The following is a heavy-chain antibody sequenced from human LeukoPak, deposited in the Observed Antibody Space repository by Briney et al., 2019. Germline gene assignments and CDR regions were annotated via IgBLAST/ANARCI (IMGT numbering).Heavy chain of an antibody. Sequence: PGGSLRLSYAASGFTFSSYSMNWVRQAPEKGLEFVSGIYENGGTTYYADSVKGRFSISRDNSKNTLYLQMDSLRGEDTAVYYCAKDFRIGYSAHFDYWGQGALVTVSS. CDR2: IYENGGTT. D-gene: IGHD2-21*01. V-gene: IGHV3-23*01. J-gene: IGHJ4*02. CDR3: AKDFRIGYSAHFDY. CDR1: GFTFSSYS.